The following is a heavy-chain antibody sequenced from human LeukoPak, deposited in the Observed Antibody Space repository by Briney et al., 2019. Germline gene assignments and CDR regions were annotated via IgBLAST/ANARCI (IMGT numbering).Heavy chain of an antibody. V-gene: IGHV3-30*04. CDR3: AREEPYYYDSSGYSGDAFDI. D-gene: IGHD3-22*01. Sequence: GGSLRLSCAASGFTFSTYAMHWVRQAPGKGLEWVAVISYDGSSKYYADSVKGRFTISRDNSKNTLYLQMNSLRAEDTAVYYCAREEPYYYDSSGYSGDAFDIWGQGTMVTVSS. CDR1: GFTFSTYA. J-gene: IGHJ3*02. CDR2: ISYDGSSK.